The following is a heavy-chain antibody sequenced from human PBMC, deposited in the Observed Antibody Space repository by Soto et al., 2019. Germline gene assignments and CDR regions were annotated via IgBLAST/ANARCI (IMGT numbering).Heavy chain of an antibody. D-gene: IGHD1-26*01. J-gene: IGHJ4*02. V-gene: IGHV3-72*01. CDR1: GFTFSARY. CDR3: ATEGRYAGPDFDS. CDR2: SRDKANGYTT. Sequence: EVQLVESGGGLVQPGGSLRLSCVISGFTFSARYIDWVRQAPGKGLEWVGRSRDKANGYTTDYAAPVRGRFTISRDDAKNSLSLPMSSLKTEDTAVDYGATEGRYAGPDFDSWGQGTLVTVSS.